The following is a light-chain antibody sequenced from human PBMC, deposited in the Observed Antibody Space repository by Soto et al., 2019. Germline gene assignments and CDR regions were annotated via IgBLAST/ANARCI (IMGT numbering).Light chain of an antibody. Sequence: EIVLTQSPGTLSLSPGKRATLSCRASQGIISTFLAWYQQKPGQPPRLLMYGTSNRATGIPARFSGSGSGTDFTLTISSLQSEDFAVYYCQQYNEWPPLTFGGGTKVDIK. CDR1: QGIIST. J-gene: IGKJ4*01. CDR3: QQYNEWPPLT. V-gene: IGKV3D-15*01. CDR2: GTS.